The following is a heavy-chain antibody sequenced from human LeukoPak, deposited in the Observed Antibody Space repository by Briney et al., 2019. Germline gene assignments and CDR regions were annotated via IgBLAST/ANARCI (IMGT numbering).Heavy chain of an antibody. CDR3: ARIYSVYDIQDS. Sequence: ASVKVSCKASGYIFSSHALHWVRQAPGQRLEWMGWITAGNGNTKYSLKFQGRVTITRDTSASTAYLELSSLRSEDTAVYYCARIYSVYDIQDSWGQGTLVTVSS. CDR2: ITAGNGNT. V-gene: IGHV1-3*01. J-gene: IGHJ5*01. CDR1: GYIFSSHA. D-gene: IGHD5/OR15-5a*01.